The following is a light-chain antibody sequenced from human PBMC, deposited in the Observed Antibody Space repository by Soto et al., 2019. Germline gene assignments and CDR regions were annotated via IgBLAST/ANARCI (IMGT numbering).Light chain of an antibody. Sequence: EIAMTPSPAALSVSPRERATLYCMTSQSVGSDLAWYQQNPGQAPRLLIYGASTRATGIPARFSGSGSGTEFTLTISRLEPEDFAVYYCQQYGSSPPNTFGQGTRLEIK. V-gene: IGKV3-15*01. J-gene: IGKJ5*01. CDR1: QSVGSD. CDR3: QQYGSSPPNT. CDR2: GAS.